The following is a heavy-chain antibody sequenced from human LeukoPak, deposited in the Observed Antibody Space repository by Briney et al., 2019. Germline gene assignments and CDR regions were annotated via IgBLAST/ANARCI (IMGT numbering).Heavy chain of an antibody. CDR2: INSDGSST. J-gene: IGHJ4*02. V-gene: IGHV3-74*01. CDR1: GFTFSSYW. D-gene: IGHD2-2*01. CDR3: ARSIVVVPAAMSHYFDY. Sequence: PGGSLRLSCAASGFTFSSYWMHWVRQAPGKGLVWVSRINSDGSSTSYADSVKGRFTISRDNSKNTLYLQMNSLRAEDTAVYYCARSIVVVPAAMSHYFDYWGQGTLVTVSS.